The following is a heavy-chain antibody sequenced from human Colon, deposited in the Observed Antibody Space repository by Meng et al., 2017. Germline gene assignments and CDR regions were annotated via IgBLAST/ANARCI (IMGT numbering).Heavy chain of an antibody. V-gene: IGHV4-34*01. D-gene: IGHD6-13*01. J-gene: IGHJ4*02. CDR3: ARGDRGQQLVLVY. CDR1: GGFFSGYY. CDR2: INHSESA. Sequence: QLQQGGAGLLKPSETLALSCDVYGGFFSGYYWTWIRQAPGKGLEWIGEINHSESADYNPSLKSRVTISLDTSKNQFSLKVTAVTDADTAVYYCARGDRGQQLVLVYWGQGTLVTVSS.